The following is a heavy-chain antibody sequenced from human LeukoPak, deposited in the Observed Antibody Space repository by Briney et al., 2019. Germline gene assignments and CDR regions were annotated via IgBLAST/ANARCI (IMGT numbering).Heavy chain of an antibody. CDR2: IYYSGST. CDR1: GGSISSSSYY. D-gene: IGHD6-25*01. V-gene: IGHV4-39*01. Sequence: SETLSLTCTVSGGSISSSSYYWGWIRQPPGKGLEWIGSIYYSGSTYYNPSLKSRVTISVDTSKNQFSLKLSSVTVADTAVYYCARQGDSYSSGTFDPWGQGTLVTVSS. J-gene: IGHJ5*02. CDR3: ARQGDSYSSGTFDP.